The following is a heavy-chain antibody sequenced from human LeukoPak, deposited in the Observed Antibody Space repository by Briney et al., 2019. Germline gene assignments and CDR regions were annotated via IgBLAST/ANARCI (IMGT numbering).Heavy chain of an antibody. CDR1: GYTFTSYG. V-gene: IGHV1-18*01. Sequence: ASVKVSCKASGYTFTSYGISWVRQAPGQGLEWMGWISAYNGNTNYAQKLQGRVTMTTDTSTSTAYMELSSLRSEDTAVYYCARGSLWFGELLSPYGMDVWGQGTTVTVSS. CDR2: ISAYNGNT. D-gene: IGHD3-10*01. J-gene: IGHJ6*02. CDR3: ARGSLWFGELLSPYGMDV.